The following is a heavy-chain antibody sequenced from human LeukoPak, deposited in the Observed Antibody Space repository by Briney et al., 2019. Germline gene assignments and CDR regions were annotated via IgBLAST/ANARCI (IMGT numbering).Heavy chain of an antibody. CDR1: GFTFSNAW. CDR3: TTRKSSGYYTDY. CDR2: IKSKTDGGTT. V-gene: IGHV3-15*01. D-gene: IGHD3-22*01. Sequence: GGSLRLSCAASGFTFSNAWMSWVRQAPGKGLEWVGRIKSKTDGGTTDYAAPVKGRLTISRDDSKNTLYLQMNSLKTEDTAVYYCTTRKSSGYYTDYWGQGTLVTVSS. J-gene: IGHJ4*02.